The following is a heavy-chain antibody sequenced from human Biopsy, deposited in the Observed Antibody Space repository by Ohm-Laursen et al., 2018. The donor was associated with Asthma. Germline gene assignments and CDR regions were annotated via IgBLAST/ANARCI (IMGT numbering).Heavy chain of an antibody. Sequence: AASVKASRKPLGGTFNTYVIGWARQAAGQGLGWMGGINSVFGTTTYPQKFQDRVTITADDSTSTVYMELSSLRSEDTAVYYCARKAGSCISRTCYSLDFWGQGTLVTVSS. CDR1: GGTFNTYV. CDR2: INSVFGTT. CDR3: ARKAGSCISRTCYSLDF. D-gene: IGHD2-2*01. V-gene: IGHV1-69*13. J-gene: IGHJ4*02.